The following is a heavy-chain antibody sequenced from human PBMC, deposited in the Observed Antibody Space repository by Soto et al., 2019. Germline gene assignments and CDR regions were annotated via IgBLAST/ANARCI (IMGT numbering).Heavy chain of an antibody. J-gene: IGHJ5*02. CDR1: GGTFSSYA. D-gene: IGHD1-20*01. CDR2: IIPIFGTA. Sequence: ASVKVSCKASGGTFSSYAISWVRQAPGQGLEWMGGIIPIFGTANYAQKFQGRVTITADESTGKAYMELSSLGSEDTAVYYCARAGIRYGWNDKNWFDPWGQGTLVTVSS. CDR3: ARAGIRYGWNDKNWFDP. V-gene: IGHV1-69*13.